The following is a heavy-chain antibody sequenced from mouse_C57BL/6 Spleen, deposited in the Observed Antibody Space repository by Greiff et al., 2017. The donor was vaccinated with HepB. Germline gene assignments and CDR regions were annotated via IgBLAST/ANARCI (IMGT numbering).Heavy chain of an antibody. CDR3: ARSGANWGFDY. Sequence: VQLQQPGAELVMPGASVKLSCKASGYTFTSYWMHWVKQRPGQGLEWIGEIDPSDSYTNYNQKFKGKSTLTVDKSASTAYMQLSSLTSEDSAVYYCARSGANWGFDYWGQGTTLTVSS. J-gene: IGHJ2*01. D-gene: IGHD4-1*01. CDR2: IDPSDSYT. V-gene: IGHV1-69*01. CDR1: GYTFTSYW.